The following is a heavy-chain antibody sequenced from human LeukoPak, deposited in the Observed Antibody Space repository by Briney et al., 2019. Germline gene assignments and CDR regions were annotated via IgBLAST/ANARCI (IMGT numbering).Heavy chain of an antibody. Sequence: SQTLSLTCTVSGGSISSGSYYWNWSRQPAGKGLEWIGRIYTSGSTKYNPSLKSRATVSVDTSKNQFSLKVRSVTAADTAIYYCTRGTGVWGQGTMVTVSS. CDR3: TRGTGV. CDR2: IYTSGST. J-gene: IGHJ3*01. V-gene: IGHV4-61*02. CDR1: GGSISSGSYY.